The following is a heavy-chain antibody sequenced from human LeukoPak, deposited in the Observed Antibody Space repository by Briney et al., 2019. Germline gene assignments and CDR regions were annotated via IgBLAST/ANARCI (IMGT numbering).Heavy chain of an antibody. D-gene: IGHD3-9*01. J-gene: IGHJ4*02. V-gene: IGHV3-33*06. CDR2: IWYDGSNK. CDR1: GFTFSSYG. Sequence: GGSLRLSCAASGFTFSSYGMHWVRQAPGKGLEWVAVIWYDGSNKYYADSVKGRFTISRDNSKNTLYLQMNSLRAEDTAVYYCAKTNRALLTGYYIMAGFDYWGRGTLVTVSS. CDR3: AKTNRALLTGYYIMAGFDY.